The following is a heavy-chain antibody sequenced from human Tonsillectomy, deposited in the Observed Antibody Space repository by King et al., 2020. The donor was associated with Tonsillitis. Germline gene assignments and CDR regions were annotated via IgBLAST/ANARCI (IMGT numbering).Heavy chain of an antibody. J-gene: IGHJ4*02. D-gene: IGHD5-24*01. CDR1: GGSFSGYY. CDR2: INHSGST. V-gene: IGHV4-34*01. CDR3: AREKGMAKLRGFDY. Sequence: VQLQQWGAGLLKPSETLSLTCAVYGGSFSGYYWSWIRQSPGKGLEWIGEINHSGSTNYNPPLKSRVTISVDTSKNQFSLKLSSVTAADTAVYYCAREKGMAKLRGFDYWGQGTLVTVSS.